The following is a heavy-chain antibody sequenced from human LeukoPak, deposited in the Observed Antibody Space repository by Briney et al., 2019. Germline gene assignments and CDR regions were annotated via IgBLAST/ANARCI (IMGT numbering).Heavy chain of an antibody. CDR2: IRYDGSNK. D-gene: IGHD3-10*01. V-gene: IGHV3-30*02. Sequence: GGSLRLSCAASGFTFSSYSMNWVRQAPGKGLEWVAFIRYDGSNKYYADSVKGRFTISRDNSKNTLYLQMNSLRAEDTAVYYCAKDYYGHVLYGSGSYTSLDAFDIWGQGTMVTVYS. CDR3: AKDYYGHVLYGSGSYTSLDAFDI. J-gene: IGHJ3*02. CDR1: GFTFSSYS.